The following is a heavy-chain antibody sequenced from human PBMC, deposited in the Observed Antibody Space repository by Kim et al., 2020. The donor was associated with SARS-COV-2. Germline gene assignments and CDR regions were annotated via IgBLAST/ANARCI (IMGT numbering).Heavy chain of an antibody. V-gene: IGHV4-34*01. CDR3: ARGYYAPGFNWFDP. D-gene: IGHD2-2*01. J-gene: IGHJ5*02. CDR1: GESFIDYY. CDR2: INHTEST. Sequence: SETLSLTCAVHGESFIDYYWSWIRQAPGKGLEWIGEINHTESTNYNPSLKNRVTILVDTSKKQFSLRLTSVTAADTALYYCARGYYAPGFNWFDPWGQGTLVTVAS.